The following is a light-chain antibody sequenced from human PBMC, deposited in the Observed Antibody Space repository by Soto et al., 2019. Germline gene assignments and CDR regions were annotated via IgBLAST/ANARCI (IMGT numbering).Light chain of an antibody. CDR1: QSISPW. CDR2: QTS. Sequence: IQMTQSPSTLSAFVGDRVTITCRASQSISPWLAWYQQKPGKAPKLLIYQTSRLQSGVPSRFGGSGSGTQFALTISSLQAEDFATYDGQQYNTWSTWTFGQGTKVELK. J-gene: IGKJ1*01. V-gene: IGKV1-5*03. CDR3: QQYNTWSTWT.